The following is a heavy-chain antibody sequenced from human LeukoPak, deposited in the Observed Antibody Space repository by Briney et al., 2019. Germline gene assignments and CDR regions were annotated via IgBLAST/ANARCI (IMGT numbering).Heavy chain of an antibody. CDR1: GFTSSYAW. Sequence: GSLRLSCAASGFTSSYAWMSWVRQAPGKGMEWVGRIKSKTDGGTTDYAAPVKGRFTISRDDSKNTLYLQMNSLKTEDTAVYYCTTDGSAYYLGYWDQGTLVTVSS. J-gene: IGHJ4*02. D-gene: IGHD3-22*01. CDR2: IKSKTDGGTT. CDR3: TTDGSAYYLGY. V-gene: IGHV3-15*01.